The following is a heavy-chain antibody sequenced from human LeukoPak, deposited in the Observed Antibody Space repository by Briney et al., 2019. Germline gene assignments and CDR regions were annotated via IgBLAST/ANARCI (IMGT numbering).Heavy chain of an antibody. CDR1: GGSFSGYY. CDR2: INHSGST. D-gene: IGHD3-3*02. J-gene: IGHJ4*02. V-gene: IGHV4-34*01. Sequence: PSETLSLTCAVYGGSFSGYYWSWIRQPPGKGLEWVGEINHSGSTTYNPSLKSRVTTSVETYKHQFCLKVSSVTAADTAVYDCARGLAYFDYWGQGTLVTVSS. CDR3: ARGLAYFDY.